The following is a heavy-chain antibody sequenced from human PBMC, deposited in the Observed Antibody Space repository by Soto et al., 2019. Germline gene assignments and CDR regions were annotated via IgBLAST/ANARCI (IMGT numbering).Heavy chain of an antibody. Sequence: ASETLSLTCTVSGGSISSGGYYWSWIRQHPGKGLEWIGYIYYSGSTYYNPSLKSRVTISVDTSKNQFSLKLSSVTAADTAVYYCAREYCSSTSCSVDYWGQGTLVTVSS. J-gene: IGHJ4*02. CDR1: GGSISSGGYY. CDR3: AREYCSSTSCSVDY. V-gene: IGHV4-31*03. CDR2: IYYSGST. D-gene: IGHD2-2*01.